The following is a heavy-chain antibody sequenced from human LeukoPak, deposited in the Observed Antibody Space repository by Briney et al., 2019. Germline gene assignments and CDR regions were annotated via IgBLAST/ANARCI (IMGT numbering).Heavy chain of an antibody. J-gene: IGHJ5*02. CDR2: IYTSGST. CDR1: GGSISSSYHY. Sequence: PSETLSLTCTVSGGSISSSYHYWGWIRQPPGKGLEWIGRIYTSGSTNYNPSLKSRVTISVDTSKNQFSLKLSSVTAADTAVYYCARDRTYYDILTGRANWFDPWGQGTLVTVSS. V-gene: IGHV4-61*02. CDR3: ARDRTYYDILTGRANWFDP. D-gene: IGHD3-9*01.